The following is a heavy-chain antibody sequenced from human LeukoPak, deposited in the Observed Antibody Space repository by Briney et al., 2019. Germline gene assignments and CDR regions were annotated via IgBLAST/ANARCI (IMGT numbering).Heavy chain of an antibody. V-gene: IGHV4-34*01. J-gene: IGHJ4*02. D-gene: IGHD6-6*01. CDR3: ARERRRAARPFDY. Sequence: PSETLSLTCAVYGGSFSGYYWSWIRQPPGKGLEWIGEINHSGSTNYNPSLKSRVTISVDTSKNQFSLKLSSVSAADTAVYYCARERRRAARPFDYWGQGTLVTVSS. CDR1: GGSFSGYY. CDR2: INHSGST.